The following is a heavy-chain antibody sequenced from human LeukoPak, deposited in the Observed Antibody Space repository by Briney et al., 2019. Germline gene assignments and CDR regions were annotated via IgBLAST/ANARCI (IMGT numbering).Heavy chain of an antibody. CDR1: GGSISSSSYY. V-gene: IGHV4-39*01. J-gene: IGHJ4*02. D-gene: IGHD3-10*01. CDR2: IYYSGST. CDR3: ARSQWFGPFPYSFDY. Sequence: SETLSLTCTVSGGSISSSSYYWGWIRQPPGKGLEWIVCIYYSGSTYYNPSLKGRVTISVDTSKNQYSLKLSSVTAADTAVYYCARSQWFGPFPYSFDYWGQGTLVIVSS.